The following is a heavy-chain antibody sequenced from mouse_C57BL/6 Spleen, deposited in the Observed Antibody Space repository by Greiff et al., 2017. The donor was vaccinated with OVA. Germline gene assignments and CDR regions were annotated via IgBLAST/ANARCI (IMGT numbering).Heavy chain of an antibody. V-gene: IGHV3-1*01. Sequence: DVMLVESGPGMVKPSQSLSLTCTVTGYSITSGYDWHWIRHFPGNKLEWMGYISYSGSTNYNPSLKSRISITHDTSKNHFFLKLNSVTTEDTATYYCASGRAWFAYWGQGTLVTVSA. CDR1: GYSITSGYD. CDR3: ASGRAWFAY. J-gene: IGHJ3*01. CDR2: ISYSGST.